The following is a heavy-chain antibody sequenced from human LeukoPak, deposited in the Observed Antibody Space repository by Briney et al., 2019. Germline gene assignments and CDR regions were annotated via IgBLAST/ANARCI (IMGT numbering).Heavy chain of an antibody. J-gene: IGHJ4*02. CDR3: AKDFWSGEYYFDC. CDR2: ISSSGGST. D-gene: IGHD3-3*01. V-gene: IGHV3-23*01. CDR1: GFSFSSYA. Sequence: GGSLRLSCAASGFSFSSYAMSWVRQAPGKGLEWVSAISSSGGSTYYADSVKGRFTISRDNSKNTLYLQMNSLRAEDTAVYYCAKDFWSGEYYFDCWGQGTLVTVSS.